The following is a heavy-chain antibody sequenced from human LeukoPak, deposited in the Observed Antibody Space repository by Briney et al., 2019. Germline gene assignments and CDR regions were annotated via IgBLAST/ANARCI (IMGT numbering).Heavy chain of an antibody. CDR3: ARQLEAPNYFDY. D-gene: IGHD1-1*01. CDR1: GGSISSSSYY. CDR2: IYYSGST. V-gene: IGHV4-39*07. Sequence: SETLSLTCTVSGGSISSSSYYWGWIRQPPGKGLEWIGSIYYSGSTYYNPSLKSRVTISVDTSKNQFSLKLSSVTAADTAVYYCARQLEAPNYFDYWGQGTLVTVSS. J-gene: IGHJ4*02.